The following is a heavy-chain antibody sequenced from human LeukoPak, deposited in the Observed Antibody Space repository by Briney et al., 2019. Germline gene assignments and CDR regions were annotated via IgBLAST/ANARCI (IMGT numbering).Heavy chain of an antibody. D-gene: IGHD5-24*01. CDR1: EFTVSRSY. Sequence: PGGSLRLSCTASEFTVSRSYMLWVRQAPGKGLEWVSLIFSNGDTHYADSVKGRFTISRDTSKNTVSLQMNSLRVEDTATYYCTRDQMNYWGQGTLVTVSS. J-gene: IGHJ4*02. CDR3: TRDQMNY. CDR2: IFSNGDT. V-gene: IGHV3-53*01.